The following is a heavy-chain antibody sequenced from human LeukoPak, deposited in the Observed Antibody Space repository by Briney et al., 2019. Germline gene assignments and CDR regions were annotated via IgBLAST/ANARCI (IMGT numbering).Heavy chain of an antibody. CDR1: GFTFSIYP. CDR2: ISYDGSNK. D-gene: IGHD1-26*01. CDR3: ARDRGSYFDY. Sequence: GGSLRLSCVASGFTFSIYPMHWVRQAPGKGLEWVPVISYDGSNKHHADSVNGRFTVSRDNSKNTLYLQMNSLRAEDTAVYYCARDRGSYFDYWGQGTLVTVSS. J-gene: IGHJ4*02. V-gene: IGHV3-30-3*01.